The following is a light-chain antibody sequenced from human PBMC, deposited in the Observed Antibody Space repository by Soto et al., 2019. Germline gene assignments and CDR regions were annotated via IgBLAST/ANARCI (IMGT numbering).Light chain of an antibody. V-gene: IGKV1-33*01. Sequence: DIQITHSPYSLSASVGDRVTITCQASQDIRSFLNWYQQKPGKAPKLLISDAADLEPQVPSRFSGSGYGTDFTFTISSLQPEDIATYDCQQYENIPITFGQGTRLELK. CDR3: QQYENIPIT. CDR2: DAA. CDR1: QDIRSF. J-gene: IGKJ5*01.